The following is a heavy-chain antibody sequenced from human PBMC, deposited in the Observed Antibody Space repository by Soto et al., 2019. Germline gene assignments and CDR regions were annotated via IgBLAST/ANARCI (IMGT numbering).Heavy chain of an antibody. D-gene: IGHD3-10*02. J-gene: IGHJ6*02. CDR3: ARAAPSPMVGYYYGMDL. Sequence: GGSLRLSCAASGFTFSSYSMNWVRQAPGKGLEWVSSISSSSSYIYYADSVKGRFTISRDNAKNSLYLQMNGLRAEDTAVYYCARAAPSPMVGYYYGMDLWGQGTTVTVS. CDR2: ISSSSSYI. CDR1: GFTFSSYS. V-gene: IGHV3-21*01.